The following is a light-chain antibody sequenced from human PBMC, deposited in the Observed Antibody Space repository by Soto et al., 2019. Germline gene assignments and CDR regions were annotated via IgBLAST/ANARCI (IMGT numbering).Light chain of an antibody. J-gene: IGKJ1*01. CDR2: GAS. V-gene: IGKV3-20*01. CDR3: LQFGSSSWT. CDR1: QSVSSSY. Sequence: ESVLTQSPGTLSLSPGEKATLSCRASQSVSSSYLAWYQQKPGQAPRLLIYGASSRATGIPDRFSGSGSGTDFTLTVSSLEPEDFAVYYCLQFGSSSWTFGQGTKVEIK.